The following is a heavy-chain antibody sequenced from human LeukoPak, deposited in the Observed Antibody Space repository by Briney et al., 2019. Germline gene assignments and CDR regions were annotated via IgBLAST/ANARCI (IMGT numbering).Heavy chain of an antibody. J-gene: IGHJ4*02. V-gene: IGHV4-59*01. Sequence: SETLSLTCTVSGGSISSYYWSWIRQPPGKGLEWIGYIYYSGSTNYNPSLKSRVTISVDTSKNQFSLKLSSVTAADTAVYYCARLPNYCSSTSCYEDYWGQGTLVTVSS. CDR2: IYYSGST. D-gene: IGHD2-2*01. CDR1: GGSISSYY. CDR3: ARLPNYCSSTSCYEDY.